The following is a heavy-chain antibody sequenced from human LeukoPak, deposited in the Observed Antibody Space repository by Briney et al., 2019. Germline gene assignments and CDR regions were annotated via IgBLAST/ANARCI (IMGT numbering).Heavy chain of an antibody. CDR2: VGIAGDT. CDR3: AREGRMGTADAFDV. CDR1: GFTFKNYE. Sequence: GGSLRLSCASSGFTFKNYEMHWVRQTAGKGLEWVSAVGIAGDTFYAGSVRGRFSISRDNAESSLFLQMNSLRAGDTAVYYCAREGRMGTADAFDVWGQGTMVTVSS. J-gene: IGHJ3*01. V-gene: IGHV3-13*01. D-gene: IGHD1-14*01.